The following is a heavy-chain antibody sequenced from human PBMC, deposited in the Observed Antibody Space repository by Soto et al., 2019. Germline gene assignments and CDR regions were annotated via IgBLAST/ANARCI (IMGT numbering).Heavy chain of an antibody. Sequence: EVQLLESGGGLVQPGGSLRLSCAASGFTFSSYAMSWVRQAPGKGLEWVSAISGSGGSTYYADSVTGRFTISRDNSKNTLYLQMNSLRAEDTAVYYCAKEGFYYDSSGPYYFDYWGQGTLVTVSS. J-gene: IGHJ4*02. CDR1: GFTFSSYA. CDR2: ISGSGGST. V-gene: IGHV3-23*01. CDR3: AKEGFYYDSSGPYYFDY. D-gene: IGHD3-22*01.